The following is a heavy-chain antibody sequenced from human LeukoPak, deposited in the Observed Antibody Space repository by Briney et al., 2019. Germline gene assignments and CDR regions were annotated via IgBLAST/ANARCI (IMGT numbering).Heavy chain of an antibody. D-gene: IGHD3-16*02. CDR1: GGSFSGYY. CDR2: INHSGST. J-gene: IGHJ4*02. Sequence: SETLSLTCAVYGGSFSGYYWSWIRQPPGKGLEWIGEINHSGSTNYNPSLKSRVTISVDTSKNQFSLKLSSVTAADTAVYYCVRGFWDYVWGSYRSPPYYFDYWGQGTLVTVSS. V-gene: IGHV4-34*01. CDR3: VRGFWDYVWGSYRSPPYYFDY.